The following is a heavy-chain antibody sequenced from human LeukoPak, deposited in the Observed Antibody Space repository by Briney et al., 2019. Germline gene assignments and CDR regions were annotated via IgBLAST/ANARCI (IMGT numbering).Heavy chain of an antibody. CDR1: GFTFSSYS. Sequence: GGSLRLSCAASGFTFSSYSMNWVRQAPGKGLEWVSYISSSSSTIYYEDSVKGRFTISRDNAKNSLYLQMNSLRAEDTAVYYCAADATPLVRGLIIAFGYWGQGTQVTVSS. J-gene: IGHJ4*02. D-gene: IGHD3-10*01. CDR2: ISSSSSTI. CDR3: AADATPLVRGLIIAFGY. V-gene: IGHV3-48*04.